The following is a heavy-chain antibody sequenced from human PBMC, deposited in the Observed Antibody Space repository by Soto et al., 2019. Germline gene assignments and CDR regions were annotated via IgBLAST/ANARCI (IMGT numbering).Heavy chain of an antibody. D-gene: IGHD3-22*01. CDR3: ARDPYDSSGYYYDAFDI. J-gene: IGHJ3*02. Sequence: GGSLRLSCAAAGFTFSSYSMNWVRQAPGKGLEWVSSISSSSSYIYYADSVKGRFTISRDNAKNSLYLQMNSLRAEDTAVYYCARDPYDSSGYYYDAFDIWGQGTMVTVSS. CDR2: ISSSSSYI. V-gene: IGHV3-21*01. CDR1: GFTFSSYS.